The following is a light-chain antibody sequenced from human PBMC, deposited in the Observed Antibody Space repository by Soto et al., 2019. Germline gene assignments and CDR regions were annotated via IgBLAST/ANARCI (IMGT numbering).Light chain of an antibody. CDR2: GAS. CDR3: QQYNNWPPLT. Sequence: EIVMTQSPDTLSVSTGERATLSCRASQSVSSNLAWYQQKPGQAPRLLIYGASTRATGIPARFSRSGSGTDCTLTISSLQSEDFAVYYCQQYNNWPPLTFGGGTKVDIK. J-gene: IGKJ4*01. CDR1: QSVSSN. V-gene: IGKV3-15*01.